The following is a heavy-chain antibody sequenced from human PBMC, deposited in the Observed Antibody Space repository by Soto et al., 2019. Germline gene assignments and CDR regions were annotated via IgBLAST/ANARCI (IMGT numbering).Heavy chain of an antibody. CDR2: VYYRGRS. D-gene: IGHD2-8*01. CDR1: GGSVSNSNYY. J-gene: IGHJ4*02. CDR3: VSQRTSVLTQAYFDY. V-gene: IGHV4-39*01. Sequence: SATLSLTCTVSGGSVSNSNYYWGWIRQSPGKGLEWIGSVYYRGRSYSKSSVKSRVTISVDTSKNQFSLNLNSVTASDTAVYYCVSQRTSVLTQAYFDYWGPGALVTVSS.